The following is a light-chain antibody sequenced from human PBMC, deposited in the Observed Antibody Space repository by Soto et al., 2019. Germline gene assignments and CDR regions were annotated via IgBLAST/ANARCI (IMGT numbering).Light chain of an antibody. CDR2: GAS. CDR3: QQFATSPLT. Sequence: EIVLTQSPGTLSLSPGERATLSCRASQSVSSSYLAWYQQKPGQAPRLLIYGASSRATGIPDRFSGSGSGTDFTLTISRLEPEDFAVYYCQQFATSPLTCGGGTKVDI. J-gene: IGKJ4*01. CDR1: QSVSSSY. V-gene: IGKV3-20*01.